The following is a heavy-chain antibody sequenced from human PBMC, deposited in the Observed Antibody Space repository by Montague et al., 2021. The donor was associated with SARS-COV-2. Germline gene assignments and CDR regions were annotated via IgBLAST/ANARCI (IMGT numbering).Heavy chain of an antibody. V-gene: IGHV3-21*06. CDR2: ISSNSDFV. CDR1: GFSFSNHN. CDR3: AREGGVSIFGVIIRSTNYYYGLDV. Sequence: SLRISCAASGFSFSNHNMNWVRQAPGKGLEWVSFISSNSDFVHYADSVKGRFTISRDNAKNTLYLQMNSLSAEDSALYYCAREGGVSIFGVIIRSTNYYYGLDVWGHGTTGTVSS. D-gene: IGHD3-3*02. J-gene: IGHJ6*02.